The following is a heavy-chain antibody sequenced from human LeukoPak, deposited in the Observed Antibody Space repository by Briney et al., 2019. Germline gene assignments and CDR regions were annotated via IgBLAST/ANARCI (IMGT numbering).Heavy chain of an antibody. D-gene: IGHD1-26*01. CDR1: GESLSKYY. J-gene: IGHJ4*02. CDR2: INHRGST. V-gene: IGHV4-34*01. CDR3: ASSVGSTDY. Sequence: SETLSLTCAVYGESLSKYYWTWIRQSPGKGLEWIGEINHRGSTNLNPSLKSRVTLSVDTSKHQFSLKLTSMTAADAAVYYCASSVGSTDYWGQGTLVTVSS.